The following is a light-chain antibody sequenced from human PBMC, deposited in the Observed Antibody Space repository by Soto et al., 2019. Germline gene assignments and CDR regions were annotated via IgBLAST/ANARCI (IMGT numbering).Light chain of an antibody. J-gene: IGLJ1*01. Sequence: QSVLTQPASVSGSPGQSITISCTGTSSDVGGYNYVSWYQQHPGKAPKLMIYEVSNRPSGVSNRFSGSKSGNTASLTISGLQAEDEADSYCSSYTSSNTIVVFGNGTKLTVL. CDR2: EVS. CDR3: SSYTSSNTIVV. V-gene: IGLV2-14*01. CDR1: SSDVGGYNY.